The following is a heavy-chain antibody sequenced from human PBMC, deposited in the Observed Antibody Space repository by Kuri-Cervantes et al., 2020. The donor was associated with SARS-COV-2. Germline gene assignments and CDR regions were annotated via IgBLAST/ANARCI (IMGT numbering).Heavy chain of an antibody. CDR1: GFTFSSYG. CDR3: ARLGVAAAGSYYYYGMDV. V-gene: IGHV3-30*03. Sequence: GGSLRLSCAASGFTFSSYGMHWVRQAPGKGLEWVAVISYDGSNKYYADSVEGRFTISRDNSKNTLYLQMNSLRAEDTAVYYCARLGVAAAGSYYYYGMDVWGQGTTVTVSS. J-gene: IGHJ6*02. CDR2: ISYDGSNK. D-gene: IGHD6-13*01.